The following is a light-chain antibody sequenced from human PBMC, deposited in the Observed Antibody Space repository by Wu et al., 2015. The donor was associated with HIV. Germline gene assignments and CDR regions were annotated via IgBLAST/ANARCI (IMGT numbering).Light chain of an antibody. CDR2: GAS. CDR1: QSVSSSY. Sequence: EIVLTQSPGTLSLSPGERATLSCRASQSVSSSYLAWYQQKPGQAPRFLIYGASSRATGIPDRFSGSGSGTDFTLTISRLEPEDFAVYYCQQYGSSPLTFGPGTKVDIK. CDR3: QQYGSSPLT. J-gene: IGKJ3*01. V-gene: IGKV3-20*01.